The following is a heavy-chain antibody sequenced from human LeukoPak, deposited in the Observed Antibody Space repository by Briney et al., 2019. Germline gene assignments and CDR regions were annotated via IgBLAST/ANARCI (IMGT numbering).Heavy chain of an antibody. V-gene: IGHV4-34*01. CDR2: INHSGST. CDR3: ARGRGYCSGGSRHGGRNWFDP. J-gene: IGHJ5*02. D-gene: IGHD2-15*01. Sequence: SETLSLTCAVYGGSFSGYYWSWIRQPPGKGLEWIGEINHSGSTNYNPSLKSRVTISVDTSKNQFSLKLSSVTAADTAVYYCARGRGYCSGGSRHGGRNWFDPWGQGTLVTVSS. CDR1: GGSFSGYY.